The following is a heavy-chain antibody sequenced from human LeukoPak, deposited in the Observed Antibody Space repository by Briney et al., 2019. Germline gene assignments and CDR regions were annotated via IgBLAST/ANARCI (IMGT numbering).Heavy chain of an antibody. D-gene: IGHD6-6*01. CDR3: AKVAARRGYYFDY. J-gene: IGHJ4*02. CDR1: EFVFSDYY. Sequence: GGSLRLSCAASEFVFSDYYMSWIRQAPGKGLEWVSYISDSGSTIYYADSVKGRFTISRDNAKNSLYLQMNSLRAEDTALYYCAKVAARRGYYFDYWGQGTLVTVSS. V-gene: IGHV3-11*01. CDR2: ISDSGSTI.